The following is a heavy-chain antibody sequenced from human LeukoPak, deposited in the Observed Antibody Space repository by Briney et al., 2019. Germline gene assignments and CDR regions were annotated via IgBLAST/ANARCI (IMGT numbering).Heavy chain of an antibody. CDR1: GFTFSIYS. J-gene: IGHJ4*02. V-gene: IGHV3-64*01. Sequence: PGGSLRLSCAASGFTFSIYSVTWVRQAPGKGLEYVSAISSNGGSTYYANSVKGRFTISRDNSKNTLYLQMGSLRAGDMAVYYCAREERSYQLLYYFDYWGQGTLVTVSS. D-gene: IGHD2-2*01. CDR2: ISSNGGST. CDR3: AREERSYQLLYYFDY.